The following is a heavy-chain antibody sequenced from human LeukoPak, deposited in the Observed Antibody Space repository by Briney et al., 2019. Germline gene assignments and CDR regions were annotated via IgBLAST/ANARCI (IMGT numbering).Heavy chain of an antibody. CDR3: ARDTHVLRFLEWLAPFDY. V-gene: IGHV1-18*01. CDR2: IGGYNGNT. J-gene: IGHJ4*02. D-gene: IGHD3-3*01. CDR1: GYTFTTYN. Sequence: VASVKVSCKASGYTFTTYNINWVRQAPGQGLEWIGWIGGYNGNTNYAQKLQGRVTMTTDTSTSTAYMEVRSLRSDDAAVYYCARDTHVLRFLEWLAPFDYWGQGTLVTVSS.